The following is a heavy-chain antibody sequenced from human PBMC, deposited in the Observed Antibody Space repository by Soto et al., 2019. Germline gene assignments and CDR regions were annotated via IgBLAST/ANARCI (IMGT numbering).Heavy chain of an antibody. CDR1: GGTFSSYA. V-gene: IGHV1-69*06. CDR2: IIPIFGTA. D-gene: IGHD4-17*01. Sequence: SVKVSCKASGGTFSSYAISWVRQAPGQGLEWMGGIIPIFGTANYAQKFQGRVTITADKSTSTAYMELSSLRSEDTAVYYCARDEETTVTTYYYGMDVWGQGTTVTVS. J-gene: IGHJ6*02. CDR3: ARDEETTVTTYYYGMDV.